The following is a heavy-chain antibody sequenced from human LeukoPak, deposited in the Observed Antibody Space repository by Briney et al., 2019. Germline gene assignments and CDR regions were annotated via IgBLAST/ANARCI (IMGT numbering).Heavy chain of an antibody. CDR1: GGSISSSSYY. CDR2: IYYSGST. Sequence: SETLSLTCTVSGGSISSSSYYWGWIRQPPGKGLEWIGSIYYSGSTYYNPSLKSRVTISVDTSKNQFSLKLSSVTAADTAVYYCARVSCYGGGGSCYRGINWFDPWGQGTLVTVSS. J-gene: IGHJ5*02. CDR3: ARVSCYGGGGSCYRGINWFDP. V-gene: IGHV4-39*07. D-gene: IGHD2-15*01.